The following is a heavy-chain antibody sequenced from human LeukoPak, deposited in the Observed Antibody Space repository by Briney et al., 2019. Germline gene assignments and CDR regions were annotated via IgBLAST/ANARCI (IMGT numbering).Heavy chain of an antibody. V-gene: IGHV4-59*01. CDR2: IYYSGST. Sequence: SETLSLTCTVSGGSISSYYWSWIRQPPGKGLEWIGYIYYSGSTNYNPSLKSRVTISVDTSKNQFSLKLSSVTAADTAVYYCARSMDGYNYVAFDYWGQGTLVTVSS. J-gene: IGHJ4*02. CDR3: ARSMDGYNYVAFDY. CDR1: GGSISSYY. D-gene: IGHD5-24*01.